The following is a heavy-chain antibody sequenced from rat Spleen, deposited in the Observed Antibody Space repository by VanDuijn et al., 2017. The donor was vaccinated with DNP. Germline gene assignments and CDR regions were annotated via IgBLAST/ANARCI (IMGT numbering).Heavy chain of an antibody. CDR2: VWYDGDI. V-gene: IGHV2S18*01. CDR3: VRGTSTDYFDY. D-gene: IGHD1-5*01. Sequence: QVQLKESGPGLVQPSETLSLTCTVSGFSLTSSSVSWVRQPSGKRPEWMGRVWYDGDIVYNSVFNSRLSISRDTSKNQVFLKMNSLQTDDTGTYYWVRGTSTDYFDYWGQGVMVTVSS. J-gene: IGHJ2*01. CDR1: GFSLTSSS.